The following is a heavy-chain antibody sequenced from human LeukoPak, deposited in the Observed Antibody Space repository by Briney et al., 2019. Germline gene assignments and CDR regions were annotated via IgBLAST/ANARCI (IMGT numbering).Heavy chain of an antibody. Sequence: PSETLSLTCAVSGGSISSSNWWSWVRQPPGKGLEWIGEIYHSGSTNYNPSLKSRVTISVDKSKNQFSLRLSSVTATDTAVYYCARRLTTGYCSGGSCPYYFDHWGQGTLVTVSS. V-gene: IGHV4-4*02. D-gene: IGHD2-15*01. J-gene: IGHJ4*02. CDR3: ARRLTTGYCSGGSCPYYFDH. CDR1: GGSISSSNW. CDR2: IYHSGST.